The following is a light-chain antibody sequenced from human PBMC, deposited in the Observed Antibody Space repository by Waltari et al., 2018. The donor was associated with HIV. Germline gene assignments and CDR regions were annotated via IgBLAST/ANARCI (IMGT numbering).Light chain of an antibody. Sequence: QSALTQPASVSGSPGQSITIPCTGTSSNIGSYNLVSWYQQHPGKAPKLMVYEVNKRPSGISNLFSGSKSGNTASLTISGLQAEDEADYYCCSFARSSTWVFGGGTKLSVL. CDR1: SSNIGSYNL. CDR2: EVN. J-gene: IGLJ3*02. CDR3: CSFARSSTWV. V-gene: IGLV2-23*02.